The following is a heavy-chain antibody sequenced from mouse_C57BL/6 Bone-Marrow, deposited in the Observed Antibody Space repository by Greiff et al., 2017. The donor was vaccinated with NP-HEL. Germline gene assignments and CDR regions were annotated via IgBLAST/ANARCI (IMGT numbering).Heavy chain of an antibody. Sequence: VQLQQSGPVLVKPGASVKMSCKASGYTFTDYYMNWVKQSHGKSLEWIGVINPYNGGTSYNQKFKGKATLTVDKSSSTAYMELNSLTSEDSAVYYCARERSYGNYDYWGQGTTLTVSS. CDR1: GYTFTDYY. J-gene: IGHJ2*01. CDR2: INPYNGGT. D-gene: IGHD2-1*01. CDR3: ARERSYGNYDY. V-gene: IGHV1-19*01.